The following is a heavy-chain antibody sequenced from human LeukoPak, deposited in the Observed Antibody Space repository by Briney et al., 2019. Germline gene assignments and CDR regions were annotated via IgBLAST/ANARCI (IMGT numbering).Heavy chain of an antibody. CDR2: IIPIFGTA. CDR1: GGTFRSYA. Sequence: SVKVSCKASGGTFRSYAISWVRQAPGQGLEWMGGIIPIFGTANYAQKFQGRVTITADESKSTAYMELSSLRSEDTAVYYCARGPTAIHSDGWFDPWGQGTLVTVSS. D-gene: IGHD2-21*02. J-gene: IGHJ5*02. V-gene: IGHV1-69*01. CDR3: ARGPTAIHSDGWFDP.